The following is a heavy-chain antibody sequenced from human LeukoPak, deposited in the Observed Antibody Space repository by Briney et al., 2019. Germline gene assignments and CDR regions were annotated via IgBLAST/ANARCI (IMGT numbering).Heavy chain of an antibody. V-gene: IGHV4-30-4*01. J-gene: IGHJ6*02. CDR2: IYYSGST. Sequence: SQTLSLTCTVSGGSISSGDYYWSWIRQPPGKGLEWIGYIYYSGSTYYNPSLKNRVTISVDTSKNQFSLKLSSVTAADTAVYYCARVAHIVVVPEQNYYYGMDVWGQGTTVTVSS. CDR3: ARVAHIVVVPEQNYYYGMDV. D-gene: IGHD2-2*01. CDR1: GGSISSGDYY.